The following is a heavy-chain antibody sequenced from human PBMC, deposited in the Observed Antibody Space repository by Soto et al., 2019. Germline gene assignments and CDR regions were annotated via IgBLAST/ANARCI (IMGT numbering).Heavy chain of an antibody. CDR3: ASMGYHYGSGSYPLDY. CDR2: IYNSGIT. Sequence: WTWIRPPPGKGLEWIGFIYNSGITHYNPSLRSRVTISVDTSKNQFSLKLRSVTAADTAVYYCASMGYHYGSGSYPLDYWGQGTLVTVSS. J-gene: IGHJ4*02. D-gene: IGHD3-10*01. V-gene: IGHV4-59*08.